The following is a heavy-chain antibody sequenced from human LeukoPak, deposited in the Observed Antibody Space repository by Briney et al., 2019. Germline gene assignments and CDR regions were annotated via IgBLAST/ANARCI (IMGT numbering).Heavy chain of an antibody. CDR2: TSYDGSNT. D-gene: IGHD2-21*02. CDR3: AKDRWAYCGGDCFLDY. Sequence: PGGSLRLSCVASGFIFSRYGMHWVRQAPGKGLEWVAMTSYDGSNTDYEDSMRGRFTISRDNSKNTLYLQMNSLRTEDTAVYSCAKDRWAYCGGDCFLDYWGQGTLVTVSS. CDR1: GFIFSRYG. V-gene: IGHV3-30*18. J-gene: IGHJ4*02.